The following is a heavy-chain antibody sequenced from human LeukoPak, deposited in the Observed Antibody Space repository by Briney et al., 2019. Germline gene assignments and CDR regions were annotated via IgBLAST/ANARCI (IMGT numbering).Heavy chain of an antibody. CDR2: INPNRCGT. CDR3: ASASTDRGSRGPYDI. V-gene: IGHV1-2*02. Sequence: ASVKVSCKASGYSFTGYYIHWVRQAPGQGLDWMGWINPNRCGTNYAQKFQGRVTMTRNTPISTAYIELTRLRSDDTAVYYCASASTDRGSRGPYDIWGQGTMVTVSS. CDR1: GYSFTGYY. D-gene: IGHD3-10*01. J-gene: IGHJ3*02.